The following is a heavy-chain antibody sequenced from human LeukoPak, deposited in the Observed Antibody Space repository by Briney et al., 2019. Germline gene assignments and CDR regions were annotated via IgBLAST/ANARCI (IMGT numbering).Heavy chain of an antibody. J-gene: IGHJ4*02. CDR2: IYPGDSDT. V-gene: IGHV5-51*01. CDR3: ASLSEGHYYGSGSPAKNPPYYFDY. CDR1: GYSFTSYW. Sequence: GESLKISCKGSGYSFTSYWIGWVRQMPGKGLEWMGIIYPGDSDTRYSPSFQGQVTISADKSISTAYLQWSSLKASDTAMYYCASLSEGHYYGSGSPAKNPPYYFDYWGQGTLVTVSS. D-gene: IGHD3-10*01.